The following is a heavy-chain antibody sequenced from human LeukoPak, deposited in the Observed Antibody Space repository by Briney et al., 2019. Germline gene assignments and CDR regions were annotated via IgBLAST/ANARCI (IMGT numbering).Heavy chain of an antibody. CDR2: IYHSGST. CDR1: GYSISSGYY. V-gene: IGHV4-38-2*02. Sequence: SETLSLTCTVSGYSISSGYYWGWIRQPPGKGLEWIGSIYHSGSTYYNPSLKSRVTISVDTSKNQFSLKLSSVTAADTAVYYCARVWNVGYYFDYWGQGTLVTVSS. D-gene: IGHD1-1*01. J-gene: IGHJ4*02. CDR3: ARVWNVGYYFDY.